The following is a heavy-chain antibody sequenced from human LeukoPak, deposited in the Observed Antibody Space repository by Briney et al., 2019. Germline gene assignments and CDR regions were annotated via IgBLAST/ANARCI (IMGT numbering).Heavy chain of an antibody. CDR1: GFTFSSYA. J-gene: IGHJ4*02. CDR2: IIPNVRKA. V-gene: IGHV1-69*01. D-gene: IGHD3-22*01. Sequence: SVTVSCKASGFTFSSYAMSWVRQAPGQGLEWMGVIIPNVRKAHYAQKYKGKVTIPADEPSTTAYLELTTLRPADTAVYLYATYYDTSGPKGGGSPHSFDYWGQGTLVTVSS. CDR3: ATYYDTSGPKGGGSPHSFDY.